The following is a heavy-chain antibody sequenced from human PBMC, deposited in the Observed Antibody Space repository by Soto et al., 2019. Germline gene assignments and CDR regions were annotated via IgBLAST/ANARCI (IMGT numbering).Heavy chain of an antibody. CDR2: ISAYNGNT. Sequence: QVQLVQSGGEVKKPGASVKVSCKASGYTFPSYGLIWVRQAPGQGLQWMGWISAYNGNTIYAQNLQGRVTMTTDTSTSTAYVELRNLRSDDTAVYYCARVTVADYFDYWGQGTLVTVSS. CDR3: ARVTVADYFDY. CDR1: GYTFPSYG. J-gene: IGHJ4*02. D-gene: IGHD6-19*01. V-gene: IGHV1-18*01.